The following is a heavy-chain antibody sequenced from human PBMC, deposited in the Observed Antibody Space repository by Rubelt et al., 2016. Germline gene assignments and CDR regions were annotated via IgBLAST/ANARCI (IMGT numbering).Heavy chain of an antibody. CDR1: GGSISSTSYY. CDR3: ARTVAGFFRRFDA. J-gene: IGHJ5*02. Sequence: QLQLQESGPGLVKPSENLSLTCTFSGGSISSTSYYWGWIRQPPGKGLEWIWSIYYSVSTYYNPSLQSRVTMSVDPAKNQLARRVSCGTAADTAGDDCARTVAGFFRRFDAWGQGTLVTVSS. V-gene: IGHV4-39*01. D-gene: IGHD6-19*01. CDR2: IYYSVST.